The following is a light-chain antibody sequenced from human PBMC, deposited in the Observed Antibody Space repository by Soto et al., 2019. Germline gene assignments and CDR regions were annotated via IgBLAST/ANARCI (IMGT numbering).Light chain of an antibody. V-gene: IGKV3-11*01. CDR1: QSFRGL. CDR2: DAY. CDR3: QQRHMWPIT. J-gene: IGKJ5*01. Sequence: VLTQSPVTLSLSPGERATLSCRASQSFRGLLAWYQQKPGQAPRLLIYDAYNRATGIPPRFSGSGSGTDFTLTTSSLEPEDSAVYYCQQRHMWPITFGQGKRLEIK.